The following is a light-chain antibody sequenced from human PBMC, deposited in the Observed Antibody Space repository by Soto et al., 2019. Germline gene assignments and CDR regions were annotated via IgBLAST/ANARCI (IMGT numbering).Light chain of an antibody. CDR1: QSISSD. CDR3: HQYTKLPRT. J-gene: IGKJ2*01. V-gene: IGKV3-15*01. CDR2: GAS. Sequence: EIVITQSPATLYVYPGERATLSCRASQSISSDVAWYQQKPGRAPRLLIYGASTTATGIPARFSGSGSGTEFTLTISSLQSEDFAVYHCHQYTKLPRTSVQGTKLDFK.